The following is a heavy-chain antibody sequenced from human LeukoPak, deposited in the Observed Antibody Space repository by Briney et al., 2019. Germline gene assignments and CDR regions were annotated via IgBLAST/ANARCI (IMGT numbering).Heavy chain of an antibody. V-gene: IGHV1-46*01. J-gene: IGHJ3*01. CDR2: ISPSGAST. D-gene: IGHD2-15*01. CDR3: ARGSSRGPRDAFDF. CDR1: GYTFTSYY. Sequence: ASVKVSCKASGYTFTSYYVHWVRQAPGQGLEWMGIISPSGASTSYAQKFQGRVTMTRDMSTSTVYMELSSLISEDTAVYYCARGSSRGPRDAFDFWGQGTMVTVSS.